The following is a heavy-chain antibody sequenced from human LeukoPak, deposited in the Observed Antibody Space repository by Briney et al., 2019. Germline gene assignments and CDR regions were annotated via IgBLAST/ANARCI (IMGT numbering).Heavy chain of an antibody. CDR3: ARDTLWFGEFNFDY. CDR2: IIPILGIA. Sequence: SVKVSCKASGGTFSSYAISWVRQAPGQGLEWMGRIIPILGIANYAQKLQGRVTMTTDTSTSTAYMELRSLRSDDTAVYYCARDTLWFGEFNFDYWGQGTLVTVSS. J-gene: IGHJ4*02. V-gene: IGHV1-69*04. D-gene: IGHD3-10*01. CDR1: GGTFSSYA.